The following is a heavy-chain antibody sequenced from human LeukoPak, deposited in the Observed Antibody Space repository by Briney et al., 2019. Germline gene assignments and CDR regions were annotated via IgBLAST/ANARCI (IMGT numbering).Heavy chain of an antibody. J-gene: IGHJ4*02. CDR2: ISGGNGYT. D-gene: IGHD3-10*01. CDR1: GYTFPNYA. CDR3: ARTRFGELSPRHY. V-gene: IGHV1-3*01. Sequence: ASVKVSCKASGYTFPNYAMHWVRQAPGQRLEWMGWISGGNGYTKHSQKLQGRVTMTTDTSTSTAYMELRSLRSDDTAVYYCARTRFGELSPRHYWGQGTLVTVSS.